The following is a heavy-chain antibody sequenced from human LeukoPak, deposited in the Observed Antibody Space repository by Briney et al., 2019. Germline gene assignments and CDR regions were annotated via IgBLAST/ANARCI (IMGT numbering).Heavy chain of an antibody. D-gene: IGHD6-13*01. CDR2: VSSRGSTI. CDR1: GFTFSDYY. CDR3: ARARLPSSSWSPFDY. Sequence: GGSLRLSCAASGFTFSDYYMSWIRQAPGKGLEWVSYVSSRGSTIYHADSVKGRFTISRDNAKNSLYLQMNSLRAEDTAVYYCARARLPSSSWSPFDYWGQGTLVTVSS. V-gene: IGHV3-11*01. J-gene: IGHJ4*02.